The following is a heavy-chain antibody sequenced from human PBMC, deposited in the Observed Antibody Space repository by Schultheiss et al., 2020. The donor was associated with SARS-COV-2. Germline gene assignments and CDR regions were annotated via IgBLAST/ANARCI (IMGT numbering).Heavy chain of an antibody. D-gene: IGHD6-13*01. Sequence: SQTLSLTCTVSAGSISRSSYYWSWTRQPPGKRLDYMGNISCGGSTYYNPSLKSRLTISVDTSKNQFSLKLRSVTAADTAVYYCACYSSSWYNYWGQGTLVTVSS. CDR1: AGSISRSSYY. CDR3: ACYSSSWYNY. J-gene: IGHJ4*02. V-gene: IGHV4-39*07. CDR2: ISCGGST.